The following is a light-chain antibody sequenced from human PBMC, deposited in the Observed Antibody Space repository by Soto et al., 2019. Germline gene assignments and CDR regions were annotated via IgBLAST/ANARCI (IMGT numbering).Light chain of an antibody. Sequence: DIQMTQSPSSLSASVGDRVTITCHASQDISNYLNWYQQKPGTAPKLLIYHASTLESGVPARFSGSGSGTEFTLTISSLQPDDFATYYCQQYNSYSFGQGTKVDIK. CDR3: QQYNSYS. CDR2: HAS. CDR1: QDISNY. J-gene: IGKJ1*01. V-gene: IGKV1-33*01.